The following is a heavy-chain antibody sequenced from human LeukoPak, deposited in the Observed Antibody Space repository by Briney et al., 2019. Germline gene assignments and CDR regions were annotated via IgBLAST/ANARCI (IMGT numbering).Heavy chain of an antibody. V-gene: IGHV3-74*01. J-gene: IGHJ4*02. CDR3: ARQPDY. CDR1: GFSFTNYW. Sequence: GGSLRLSCAASGFSFTNYWMHWVRQAPGKGLVWVSHINSDGSTTNYAASVRGRFTISRDNAMNTLYLQMDSLRAEDTAVYYCARQPDYWGQGTLVTVSS. D-gene: IGHD1-14*01. CDR2: INSDGSTT.